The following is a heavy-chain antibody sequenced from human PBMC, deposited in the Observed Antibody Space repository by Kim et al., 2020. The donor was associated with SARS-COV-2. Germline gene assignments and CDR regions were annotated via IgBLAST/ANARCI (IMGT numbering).Heavy chain of an antibody. CDR3: ARGGYGYYGSGSYYSRPNYYYMDV. Sequence: SETLSLTCAVYGGSFSGNYWSWIRQPPGKGLGWIGEINHSGSTNYNPSLKSRVTISVDTSKNQFSLKLSSVTAADTAVYYCARGGYGYYGSGSYYSRPNYYYMDVWGKGTTVTVSS. D-gene: IGHD3-10*01. V-gene: IGHV4-34*01. CDR2: INHSGST. CDR1: GGSFSGNY. J-gene: IGHJ6*03.